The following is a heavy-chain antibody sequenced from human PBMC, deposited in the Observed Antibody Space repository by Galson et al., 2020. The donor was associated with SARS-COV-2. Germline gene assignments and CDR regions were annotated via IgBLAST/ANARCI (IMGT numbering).Heavy chain of an antibody. D-gene: IGHD6-13*01. CDR2: ISSERSNK. V-gene: IGHV3-30*04. Sequence: QAGGSLRLSCAASGFTFSSYAMHWVRQAPGKGLEWVGSISSERSNKYSADSVKGRFTISRDNSKNTLYLQMNSLRAEDTAVYYCATDREYNSIWYVSGMDYWGQGTLVTVSS. CDR3: ATDREYNSIWYVSGMDY. CDR1: GFTFSSYA. J-gene: IGHJ4*02.